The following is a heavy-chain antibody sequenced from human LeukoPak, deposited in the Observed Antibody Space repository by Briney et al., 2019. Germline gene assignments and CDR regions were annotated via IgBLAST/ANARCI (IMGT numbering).Heavy chain of an antibody. Sequence: GGSLRLSCAASGFTFSSYSMNWVRQAPGKGLEWVSYISSSSSTIYYADSVKGRFTISRDNAKNSLYLQMNSLRAEDTAVYYCARGSVSFPYDFWSGYWFDYWGQGTLVTVSS. J-gene: IGHJ4*02. CDR1: GFTFSSYS. CDR2: ISSSSSTI. V-gene: IGHV3-48*04. D-gene: IGHD3-3*01. CDR3: ARGSVSFPYDFWSGYWFDY.